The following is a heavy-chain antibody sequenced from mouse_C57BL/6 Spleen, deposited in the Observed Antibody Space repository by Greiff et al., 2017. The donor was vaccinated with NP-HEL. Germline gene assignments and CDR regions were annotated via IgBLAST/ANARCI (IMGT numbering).Heavy chain of an antibody. CDR3: ARSPLYGNYAWDY. CDR2: INPSTGGT. V-gene: IGHV1-42*01. D-gene: IGHD2-1*01. J-gene: IGHJ2*01. CDR1: GYSFTGYY. Sequence: VQLQQSGPELVKPGASVKISCKASGYSFTGYYMNWVKQSPEKSLEWIGEINPSTGGTTYNQKFKAKATLTVDKSSSTAYMQLKSLTSEDSAVYYCARSPLYGNYAWDYWGQGTTLTVSS.